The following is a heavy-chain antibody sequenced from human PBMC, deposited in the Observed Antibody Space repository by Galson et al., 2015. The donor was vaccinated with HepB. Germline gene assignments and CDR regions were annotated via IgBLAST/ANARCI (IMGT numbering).Heavy chain of an antibody. CDR3: ASGLQAVAATGDY. Sequence: SLRLSCAASGFTFSSYSMNWVRQAPGKGLEWVSSISSSSSYIYYADSVKGRFTISRDNAKNSLYLQMNSLRAEDTAVYYCASGLQAVAATGDYWGQATLVPVSS. CDR2: ISSSSSYI. D-gene: IGHD6-19*01. CDR1: GFTFSSYS. J-gene: IGHJ4*02. V-gene: IGHV3-21*01.